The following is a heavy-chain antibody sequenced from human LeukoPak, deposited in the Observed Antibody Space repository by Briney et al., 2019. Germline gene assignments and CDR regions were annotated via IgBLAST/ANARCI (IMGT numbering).Heavy chain of an antibody. J-gene: IGHJ4*02. CDR1: GLTFSDYY. CDR3: AREAMVPDY. D-gene: IGHD5-18*01. V-gene: IGHV3-11*01. CDR2: ISSFGGTT. Sequence: GGSLRLSCAASGLTFSDYYMSWIRQAPGKGLEWISFISSFGGTTYYADSMKGRFTISRDNAKNSLYLQMNSLRAEDTAVYYCAREAMVPDYWGQGTLVTVSS.